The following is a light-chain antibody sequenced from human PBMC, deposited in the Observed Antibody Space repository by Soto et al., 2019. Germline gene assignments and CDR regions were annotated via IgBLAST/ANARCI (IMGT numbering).Light chain of an antibody. J-gene: IGKJ4*01. CDR2: GAS. CDR3: QQYGSSPPLT. Sequence: EFGLTQSPATLSLFPGERPPLSSRASQGVGSSYLAWYKQKPGQAPRILIYGASTRATGIPDRFSGSGSGTDFTLTISRLEPEDFAVYYCQQYGSSPPLTFGGGTKVEIK. V-gene: IGKV3-20*01. CDR1: QGVGSSY.